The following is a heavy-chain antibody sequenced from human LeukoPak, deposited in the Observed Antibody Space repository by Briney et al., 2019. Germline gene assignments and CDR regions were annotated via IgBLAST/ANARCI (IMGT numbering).Heavy chain of an antibody. Sequence: PGGSLRLSCAASEFTFFTYWMTWVRQAPGKGLEWVANIKQDGSEEYYVDSVKGRFTISRDNAKNSLYLQMNSLRVEDTAVYYXXXXXXYDSSGYYGYWGQGTLVTVSS. CDR1: EFTFFTYW. CDR3: XXXXXYDSSGYYGY. D-gene: IGHD3-22*01. J-gene: IGHJ4*02. CDR2: IKQDGSEE. V-gene: IGHV3-7*01.